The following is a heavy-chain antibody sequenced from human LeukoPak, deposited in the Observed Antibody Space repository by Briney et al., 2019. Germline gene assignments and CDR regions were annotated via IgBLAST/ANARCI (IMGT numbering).Heavy chain of an antibody. V-gene: IGHV4-38-2*01. J-gene: IGHJ4*02. D-gene: IGHD3-22*01. CDR2: IYHSGST. CDR3: ARQGDFHYYDSSGYYPNRY. Sequence: PSETLSLTCAVSGYSISSGYYWGWIRQPPGKGLEWIGSIYHSGSTYYNPSLKSRVTISVDTSKNQFSLKLSSVTAADTAVYYCARQGDFHYYDSSGYYPNRYWGQGTLVTVSS. CDR1: GYSISSGYY.